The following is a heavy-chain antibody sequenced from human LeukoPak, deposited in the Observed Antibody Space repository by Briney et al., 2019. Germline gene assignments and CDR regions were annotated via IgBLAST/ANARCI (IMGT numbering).Heavy chain of an antibody. V-gene: IGHV4-4*07. Sequence: PSETLSLTCTVSGGSISSYYWSWIRQHAGKGLEWIGRIYTSGSTNYNPSLKSRVTMSVDTSKNQFSLKLSSVTAADTAVYYCARDNPFGGVIGNDYWGQGTLVTVSS. CDR1: GGSISSYY. CDR3: ARDNPFGGVIGNDY. D-gene: IGHD3-16*02. CDR2: IYTSGST. J-gene: IGHJ4*02.